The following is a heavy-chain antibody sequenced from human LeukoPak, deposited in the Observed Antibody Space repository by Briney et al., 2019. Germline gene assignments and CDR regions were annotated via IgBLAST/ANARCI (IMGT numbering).Heavy chain of an antibody. Sequence: PSETLSLTCTVSGGSISSSSYYWGWIRQPPGKGLEWIGSIYYSGSTYYNPSLKSRVTISVDTSKNQFSLKLSSVTAADTAVYYCAVGGYYFTPSSPRQGVFDIWGQGTMVTVSS. CDR1: GGSISSSSYY. D-gene: IGHD3-22*01. CDR3: AVGGYYFTPSSPRQGVFDI. V-gene: IGHV4-39*07. CDR2: IYYSGST. J-gene: IGHJ3*02.